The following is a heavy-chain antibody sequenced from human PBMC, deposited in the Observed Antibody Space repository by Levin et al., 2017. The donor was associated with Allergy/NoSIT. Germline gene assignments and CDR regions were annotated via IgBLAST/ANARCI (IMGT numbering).Heavy chain of an antibody. CDR1: GFIFRSFG. Sequence: GGSLRLSCAASGFIFRSFGMHWVRQAPGKGLEWVAVISYDGSDKYYADSVKGRFTISRDNSKNTLYLQMNSLRGEDAAVYYCAKDLVFGTNSWSLDFWGQGTLVTVSS. J-gene: IGHJ4*02. D-gene: IGHD2-2*01. CDR3: AKDLVFGTNSWSLDF. V-gene: IGHV3-30*18. CDR2: ISYDGSDK.